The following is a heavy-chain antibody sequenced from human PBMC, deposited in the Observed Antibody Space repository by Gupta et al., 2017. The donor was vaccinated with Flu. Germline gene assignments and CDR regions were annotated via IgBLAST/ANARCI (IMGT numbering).Heavy chain of an antibody. CDR2: MNPKSGST. V-gene: IGHV1-8*01. CDR3: AGGRGSSDI. J-gene: IGHJ3*02. D-gene: IGHD2-15*01. Sequence: QVQLVQSGAEVKRPGASVKVSCKASGYIFTSYDISWVRQASGYGLEWMGWMNPKSGSTGYAQKFRGRVTMTRNTSISTAYMELSSLRSEDTAVYFCAGGRGSSDIWGQGTMVTVSS. CDR1: GYIFTSYD.